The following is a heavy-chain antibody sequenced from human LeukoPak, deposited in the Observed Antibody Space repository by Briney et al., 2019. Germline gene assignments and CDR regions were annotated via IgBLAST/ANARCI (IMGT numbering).Heavy chain of an antibody. CDR3: GRDRGGSISLLNYVLIYYYYMDV. D-gene: IGHD2/OR15-2a*01. V-gene: IGHV1-2*02. Sequence: ASVKVSCKASGYTFTGYYMHWVRQAPGQGLEWMGWINPNSGGTNYAQKFQGRVTMTRDTSISTAYMELSRLRSDDTAVYYCGRDRGGSISLLNYVLIYYYYMDVWAKGTTVTVSS. CDR1: GYTFTGYY. J-gene: IGHJ6*03. CDR2: INPNSGGT.